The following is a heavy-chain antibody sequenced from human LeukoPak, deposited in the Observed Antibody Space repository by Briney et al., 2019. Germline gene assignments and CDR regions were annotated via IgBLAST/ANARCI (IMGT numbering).Heavy chain of an antibody. Sequence: ASVKVSCKASGYTFTSYYMHLVRQAPGQGLEWMGIINPSGGSTTNYAQKFQGRVTMPRDTSTSTVDMELSSLRSEATAVYSCARAFSSGRRFDYWGQGTLVTVSS. J-gene: IGHJ4*02. CDR3: ARAFSSGRRFDY. V-gene: IGHV1-46*01. D-gene: IGHD3-22*01. CDR2: INPSGGSTT. CDR1: GYTFTSYY.